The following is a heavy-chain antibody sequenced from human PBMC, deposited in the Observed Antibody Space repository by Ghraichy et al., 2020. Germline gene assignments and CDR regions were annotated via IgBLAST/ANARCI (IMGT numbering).Heavy chain of an antibody. CDR1: GFTFNSFG. J-gene: IGHJ4*02. CDR2: ISSSGTVK. Sequence: GGSLRLSCAASGFTFNSFGMNWVRQAPGKGLEWVSFISSSGTVKIYADSVKGRFTISRDNAKNSLYLQMNSLRDEDTAVYYCARGYCSSTTCYDPRYDYWGQGTLVTVSS. CDR3: ARGYCSSTTCYDPRYDY. V-gene: IGHV3-48*02. D-gene: IGHD2-2*01.